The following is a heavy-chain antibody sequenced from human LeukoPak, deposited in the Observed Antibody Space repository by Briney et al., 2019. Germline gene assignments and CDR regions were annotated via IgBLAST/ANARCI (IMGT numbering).Heavy chain of an antibody. Sequence: GGSLRLSCTASGFTFGDYAMSWVRQAPGKGLEWVGFNRSKAYGGTTEYAASAKGRFTISRDDSKSIAYLQMNSLKTEDTAVYYCTGFDWFLPNYYYYGMDVWGKGSTVTVSS. D-gene: IGHD3-9*01. J-gene: IGHJ6*04. CDR1: GFTFGDYA. CDR3: TGFDWFLPNYYYYGMDV. V-gene: IGHV3-49*04. CDR2: NRSKAYGGTT.